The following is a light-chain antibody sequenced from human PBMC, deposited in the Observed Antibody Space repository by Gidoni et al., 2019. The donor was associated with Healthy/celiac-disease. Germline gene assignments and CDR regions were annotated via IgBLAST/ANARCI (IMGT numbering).Light chain of an antibody. V-gene: IGLV2-14*01. CDR2: DVS. J-gene: IGLJ1*01. CDR1: SSDVGGYNY. Sequence: QSALTQPASVSGSPGQSITISCTGTSSDVGGYNYVSWYQQHPGKAPKLMIYDVSNRPSGVSNRFSGSKFGNTASLTISGLQAEDEADYYCSSYTSSSHYVFGTGTKVTVL. CDR3: SSYTSSSHYV.